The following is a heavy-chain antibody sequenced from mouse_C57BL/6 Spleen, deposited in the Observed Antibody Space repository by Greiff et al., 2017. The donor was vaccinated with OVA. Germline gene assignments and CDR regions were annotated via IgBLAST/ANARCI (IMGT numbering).Heavy chain of an antibody. CDR3: ARYYGSSYG. J-gene: IGHJ4*01. D-gene: IGHD1-1*01. Sequence: QSGPGLVKPSQSLSLTCSVTGYSITSGYYWNWIRQFPGNKLEWMGYISYDGSNNYNPSLKNRISITRDTSKNQFFLKLNSVTTEDTATYYCARYYGSSYGWGQGTSVTVSS. CDR1: GYSITSGYY. V-gene: IGHV3-6*01. CDR2: ISYDGSN.